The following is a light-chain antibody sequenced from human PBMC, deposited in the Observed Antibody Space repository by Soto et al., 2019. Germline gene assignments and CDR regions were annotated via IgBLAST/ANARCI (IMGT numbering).Light chain of an antibody. J-gene: IGKJ5*01. Sequence: EIVMTQSPASLSVSPGERVTLSCRASQSIRSDLAWYQHKPGQAPRLLMYGASTRATGTPARFSGSGSGTEFTLTISSLQSEDFAVYFCHQYNNWPPIPFGQGTRLEIK. CDR3: HQYNNWPPIP. CDR2: GAS. CDR1: QSIRSD. V-gene: IGKV3-15*01.